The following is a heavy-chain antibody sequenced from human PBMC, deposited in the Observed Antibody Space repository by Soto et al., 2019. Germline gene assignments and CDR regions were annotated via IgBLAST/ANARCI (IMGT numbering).Heavy chain of an antibody. CDR1: GGTFSSYA. CDR3: AGGERSGDAHYYYSYGMDV. V-gene: IGHV1-69*12. J-gene: IGHJ6*02. CDR2: IIPIFGTA. D-gene: IGHD5-12*01. Sequence: QVQLVQSGAEVKKPGSSVKVSCKASGGTFSSYAISWVRQAPGQGLEWMGGIIPIFGTANYAQKFQGRVTITAEDYTSTAYMELSRLRSEDTAVYYCAGGERSGDAHYYYSYGMDVWGQGTTVTVSS.